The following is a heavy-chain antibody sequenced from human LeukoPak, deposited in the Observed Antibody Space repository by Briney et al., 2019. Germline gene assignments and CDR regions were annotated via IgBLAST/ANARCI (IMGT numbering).Heavy chain of an antibody. CDR1: GFTFSSYG. V-gene: IGHV3-33*01. J-gene: IGHJ4*02. D-gene: IGHD3-10*01. CDR3: AGYGSGSNWRSIDY. CDR2: IWYDGSNK. Sequence: QSGGSLRLSCAASGFTFSSYGMHWVRQAPGKGLEWVAVIWYDGSNKYYADSVKGRFTISRDNSKNTLYLQMNSLRAEDTAVYYCAGYGSGSNWRSIDYWGQGTLVTVSS.